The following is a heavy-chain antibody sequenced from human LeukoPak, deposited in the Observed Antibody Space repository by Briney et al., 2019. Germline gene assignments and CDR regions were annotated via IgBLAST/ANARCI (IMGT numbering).Heavy chain of an antibody. CDR2: IKTKAEGETT. J-gene: IGHJ4*02. Sequence: PGGSLRLSCSASGYNSNNAWMTWVRPAPGKGLEWVGLIKTKAEGETTDYAAPVKGRFTISRDDSTNTVFLQMNMLKTDDTAVYYCTTDPAGTLVYWGQGTLVTVSS. CDR1: GYNSNNAW. V-gene: IGHV3-15*01. CDR3: TTDPAGTLVY. D-gene: IGHD6-19*01.